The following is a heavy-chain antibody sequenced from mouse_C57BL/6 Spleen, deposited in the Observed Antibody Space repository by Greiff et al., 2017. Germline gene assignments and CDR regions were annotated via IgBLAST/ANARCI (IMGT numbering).Heavy chain of an antibody. D-gene: IGHD1-1*01. Sequence: EVQGVEPGGGLVKPGGSLKLSCAASGFTFSSYAMSWVRQTPERRLEWVATISDGGSYTYYPDNVKGRFTISRDNAKNNLYLQMSHLKSEDTAMYSCARDYYGSSYYFDYWGQGTTLTVSS. CDR1: GFTFSSYA. V-gene: IGHV5-4*01. CDR3: ARDYYGSSYYFDY. CDR2: ISDGGSYT. J-gene: IGHJ2*01.